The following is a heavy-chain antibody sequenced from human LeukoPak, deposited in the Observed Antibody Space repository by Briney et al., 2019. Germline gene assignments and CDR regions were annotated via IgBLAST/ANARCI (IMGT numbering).Heavy chain of an antibody. J-gene: IGHJ6*03. D-gene: IGHD6-13*01. CDR1: GGSISSYY. V-gene: IGHV4-4*07. CDR2: IYTSGST. CDR3: ARDSGSSSWYSGLDYYYYMDV. Sequence: NPSETLSLTCTVSGGSISSYYWSWIQQPAGKGLEWIGRIYTSGSTNYNPSLKSRVTMSVDTSKNQFSLKLSSVTAADTAVYYCARDSGSSSWYSGLDYYYYMDVWGKGTTVTVSS.